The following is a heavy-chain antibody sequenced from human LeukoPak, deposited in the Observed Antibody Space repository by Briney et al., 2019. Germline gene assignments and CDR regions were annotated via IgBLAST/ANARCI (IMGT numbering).Heavy chain of an antibody. CDR3: AKLIQLWPSDAFDI. Sequence: GGSLRLSCAASGFTFSSYGMHWVRQAPGKGLEWVAVISYDGSNKYYADSVKGRFTISRDNSKNTLYLQMNSLRAEDTAVYYCAKLIQLWPSDAFDIWGQGTMVTVSS. CDR1: GFTFSSYG. J-gene: IGHJ3*02. V-gene: IGHV3-30*18. D-gene: IGHD5-18*01. CDR2: ISYDGSNK.